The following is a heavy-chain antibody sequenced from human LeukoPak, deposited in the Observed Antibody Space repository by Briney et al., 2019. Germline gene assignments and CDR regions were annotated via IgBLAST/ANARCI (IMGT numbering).Heavy chain of an antibody. CDR3: ARWTKNYFDY. CDR2: MYYSGST. V-gene: IGHV4-39*01. D-gene: IGHD3/OR15-3a*01. J-gene: IGHJ4*02. Sequence: SETLSLTCSVSGGSLSSDSFYWGWIRQPPGKGLEWIGSMYYSGSTYYNPSLKSRVTISVDTSKNQYSLKLSAVTAADTAVYYCARWTKNYFDYWGQGTLVTVSS. CDR1: GGSLSSDSFY.